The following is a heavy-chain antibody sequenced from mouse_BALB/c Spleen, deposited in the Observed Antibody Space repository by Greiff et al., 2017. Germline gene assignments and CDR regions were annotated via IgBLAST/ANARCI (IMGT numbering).Heavy chain of an antibody. CDR1: GFTFSSYA. V-gene: IGHV5-9-3*01. J-gene: IGHJ1*01. CDR3: ARHRSSSYWYFDV. D-gene: IGHD1-1*01. Sequence: EVQLVESGGGLVKPRGSLKLSCAASGFTFSSYAMSWVRQTPEKRLEWVATISSGGSYTYYPDSVKGRFTISRDNAKNTLYLQMSSLRSEDTAMYYCARHRSSSYWYFDVWGAGTTVTVSS. CDR2: ISSGGSYT.